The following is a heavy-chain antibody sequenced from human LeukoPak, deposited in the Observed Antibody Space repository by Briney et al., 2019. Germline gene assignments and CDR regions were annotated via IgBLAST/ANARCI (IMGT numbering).Heavy chain of an antibody. Sequence: SETLSLTCAVYGGSFSGYYWSWIRQPPGKGLEWIGEINHSGSTNYDPSLKSRVTISVDTSKNQFSLKLSSVTAADTAVYYCARAYYYYYYMDVWGKGTTVTVSS. V-gene: IGHV4-34*01. CDR1: GGSFSGYY. CDR3: ARAYYYYYYMDV. J-gene: IGHJ6*03. CDR2: INHSGST.